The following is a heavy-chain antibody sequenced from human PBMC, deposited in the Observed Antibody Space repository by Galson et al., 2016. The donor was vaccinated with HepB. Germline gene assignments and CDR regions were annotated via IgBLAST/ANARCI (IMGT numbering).Heavy chain of an antibody. Sequence: SVKVSCKASGYSFSNYGITWVRQAPGQGLEWMGWISTYNGNTDYDQKLHGRLTLTTDASTTTAYLVLRSLRSDDTAVYYCARGSTATTPLAYWGQGTLSPSPQ. V-gene: IGHV1-18*01. CDR2: ISTYNGNT. CDR1: GYSFSNYG. D-gene: IGHD4-11*01. CDR3: ARGSTATTPLAY. J-gene: IGHJ4*02.